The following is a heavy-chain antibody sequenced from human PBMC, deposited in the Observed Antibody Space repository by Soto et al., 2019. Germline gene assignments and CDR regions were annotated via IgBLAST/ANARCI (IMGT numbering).Heavy chain of an antibody. CDR3: ARNDYDYVWESPGGDAFDI. CDR1: GGSISSGDYY. Sequence: QVQLQESGPGLVKPSQTLSLTCTVSGGSISSGDYYWNWIRQPPGKGLEWIGFIYNSGNTYYNPYLKSRLTISLDTSKNQFSLKLTSVTAADTAVYYCARNDYDYVWESPGGDAFDIWGQGTLITVSS. CDR2: IYNSGNT. D-gene: IGHD3-16*01. J-gene: IGHJ3*02. V-gene: IGHV4-30-4*01.